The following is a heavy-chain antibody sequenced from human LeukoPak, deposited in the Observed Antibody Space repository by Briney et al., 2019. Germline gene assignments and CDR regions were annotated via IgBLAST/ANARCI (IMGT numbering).Heavy chain of an antibody. D-gene: IGHD5-18*01. Sequence: GRSLRLSCAASGFTFSSYAMHWVRQAPGKGLEWVAVISYDGSNKYYADSVKGRFTISRDNSKNTLYLQMNSLRAEDTAVYYCATVNPWDTAMVTPKYYFDYWGQGTLVTVSS. CDR1: GFTFSSYA. CDR2: ISYDGSNK. CDR3: ATVNPWDTAMVTPKYYFDY. V-gene: IGHV3-30-3*01. J-gene: IGHJ4*02.